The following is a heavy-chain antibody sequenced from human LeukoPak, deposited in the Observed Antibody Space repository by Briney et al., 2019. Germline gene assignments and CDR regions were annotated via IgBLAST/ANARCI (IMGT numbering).Heavy chain of an antibody. D-gene: IGHD4-11*01. J-gene: IGHJ4*02. Sequence: GGSLRLSCAASGFSFSDYGIHWVRQAPGKGLEWVAVISFDGSNKYYADSVKGRFTISRDNSKTTLSLQMNSLRVEDTAVYYCAKDGAYINYQYYFDSWAGEPWSPSPQ. V-gene: IGHV3-30*18. CDR1: GFSFSDYG. CDR2: ISFDGSNK. CDR3: AKDGAYINYQYYFDS.